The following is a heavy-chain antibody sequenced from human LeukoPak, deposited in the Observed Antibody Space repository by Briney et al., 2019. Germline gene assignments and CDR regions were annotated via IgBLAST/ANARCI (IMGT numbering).Heavy chain of an antibody. Sequence: ASVKVSCKASGYTFSTCDINWVGQATGQGLEWMGWMNPKSGNTGFADKFQGRVTMTRDTSISTAYMELSSLTSEDTAVYYCARVLGSISHWGQGTLVTVSS. V-gene: IGHV1-8*01. J-gene: IGHJ4*02. CDR1: GYTFSTCD. CDR3: ARVLGSISH. CDR2: MNPKSGNT. D-gene: IGHD4/OR15-4a*01.